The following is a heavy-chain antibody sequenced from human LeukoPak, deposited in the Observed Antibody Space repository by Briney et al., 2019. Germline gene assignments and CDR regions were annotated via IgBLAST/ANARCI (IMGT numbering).Heavy chain of an antibody. CDR1: GGSITNGAYH. CDR2: IYTSGDT. J-gene: IGHJ4*02. CDR3: ARDSCSSNSCSFDF. Sequence: SETLSLICTVSGGSITNGAYHWSWIRQPAGKGLEWIGRIYTSGDTNYNPSLKSRVTISVDTSKNQFSVNLTSVTAADTAVYYCARDSCSSNSCSFDFWGQGTLVTVSS. V-gene: IGHV4-61*02. D-gene: IGHD2-2*01.